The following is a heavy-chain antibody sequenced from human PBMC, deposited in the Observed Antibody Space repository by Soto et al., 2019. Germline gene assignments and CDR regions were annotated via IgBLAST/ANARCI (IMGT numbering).Heavy chain of an antibody. CDR2: IYYSGST. D-gene: IGHD2-2*01. CDR3: ARQKKVPIVVVPAAIRENWFDP. CDR1: GGSISSRIYY. Sequence: PSETLSLTCTVSGGSISSRIYYWGWIRHPPGKGLEWIGSIYYSGSTYYNPSLKSRVTISVDTSKNQFSLKLSSVTAADTAVYYCARQKKVPIVVVPAAIRENWFDPWGQGTLVTVSS. J-gene: IGHJ5*02. V-gene: IGHV4-39*01.